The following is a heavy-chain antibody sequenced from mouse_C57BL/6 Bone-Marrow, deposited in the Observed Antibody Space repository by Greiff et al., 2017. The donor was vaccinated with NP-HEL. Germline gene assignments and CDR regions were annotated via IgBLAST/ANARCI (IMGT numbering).Heavy chain of an antibody. D-gene: IGHD2-2*01. J-gene: IGHJ3*01. V-gene: IGHV1-69*01. Sequence: QVQLKQPGAELVMPGASVKLSCKASGYTFTSYWMHWVKQRPGQGLEWIGEIDPSDSYTNYNQKFKGKSTLTVDKSSSTAYMQLSSLTSEGSAVYYCARGRLPLAYWGQGTLVTVSA. CDR2: IDPSDSYT. CDR1: GYTFTSYW. CDR3: ARGRLPLAY.